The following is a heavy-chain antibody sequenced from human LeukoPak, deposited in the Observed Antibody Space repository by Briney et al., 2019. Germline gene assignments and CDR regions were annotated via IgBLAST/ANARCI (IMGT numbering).Heavy chain of an antibody. J-gene: IGHJ4*02. V-gene: IGHV3-23*01. CDR2: ISGSGGST. CDR1: GFTYSSYA. CDR3: AKEDRSGGSCDY. D-gene: IGHD2-15*01. Sequence: GGSLRLSRAASGFTYSSYAMSWVRQAPGKALEWVSAISGSGGSTYYADSVKGRFTISRDNSKNTLYLQMNSLRAEDTAVYYCAKEDRSGGSCDYWGQGTLVTVSS.